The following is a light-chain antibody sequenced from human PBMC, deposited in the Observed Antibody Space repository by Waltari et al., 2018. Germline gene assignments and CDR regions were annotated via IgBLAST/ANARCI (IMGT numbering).Light chain of an antibody. V-gene: IGLV2-23*02. CDR2: EVS. CDR3: CSYAGRSTWV. Sequence: QSALTQPASVSGSPGQSITISCTGTSSDVENYHLVSWYQQHPDKAPNLMIFEVSQRPSGVSDRFSGSKSGNAASLTISGLQADDEADYYCCSYAGRSTWVFGGGTKLTVL. J-gene: IGLJ3*02. CDR1: SSDVENYHL.